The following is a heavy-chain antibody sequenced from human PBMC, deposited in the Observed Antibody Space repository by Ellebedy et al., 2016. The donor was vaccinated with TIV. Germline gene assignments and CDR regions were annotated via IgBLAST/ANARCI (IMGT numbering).Heavy chain of an antibody. CDR1: GITFKNAW. J-gene: IGHJ4*02. CDR3: TTTDRVEGDGRGY. D-gene: IGHD5-24*01. Sequence: PGGSLRLSCATSGITFKNAWMSWVRKAPGKGLDWVGRIRISSEGGTTEDAAPVKGRFIISRDDSKATLYLQMNSLKTEDTAIYYCTTTDRVEGDGRGYWGQGTLVTVSS. V-gene: IGHV3-15*01. CDR2: IRISSEGGTT.